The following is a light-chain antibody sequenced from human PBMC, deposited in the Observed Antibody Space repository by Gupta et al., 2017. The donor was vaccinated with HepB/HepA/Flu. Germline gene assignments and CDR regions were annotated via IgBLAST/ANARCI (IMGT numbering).Light chain of an antibody. CDR2: WAS. CDR1: QSVLYTSNNKNY. V-gene: IGKV4-1*01. Sequence: DVVMTQSSDSLAVSLGERATINCKSSQSVLYTSNNKNYLAWYQQKPGQPPNLLIYWASSRESGVPGRFSGSGSGTDFTLTISSLQAEDVAVYDCHQYIPFPWTLGQGTNLE. CDR3: HQYIPFPWT. J-gene: IGKJ2*02.